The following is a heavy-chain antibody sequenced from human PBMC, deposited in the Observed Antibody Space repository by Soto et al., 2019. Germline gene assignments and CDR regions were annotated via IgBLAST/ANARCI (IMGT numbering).Heavy chain of an antibody. CDR2: IYYSGST. Sequence: SETLSLTCTVSGGSISSYYWSWIRQPPGKGLEWIGYIYYSGSTNYNPSLKSRVTISVDTSKNQFSLKLSSVTAADTAVYYCARYSGYDSGTYYFDYWGQGTLVNVSS. D-gene: IGHD5-12*01. CDR3: ARYSGYDSGTYYFDY. V-gene: IGHV4-59*01. J-gene: IGHJ4*02. CDR1: GGSISSYY.